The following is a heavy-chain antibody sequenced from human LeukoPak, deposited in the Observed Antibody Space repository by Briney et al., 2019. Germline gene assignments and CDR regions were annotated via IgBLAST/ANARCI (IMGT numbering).Heavy chain of an antibody. CDR1: GYTFANYY. CDR2: INPVDGST. J-gene: IGHJ4*02. D-gene: IGHD6-19*01. CDR3: ARGGSLAAAPHLYYFDY. Sequence: ASVKVSCKSSGYTFANYYLHWVRQAPGQGLEWMGIINPVDGSTTYTQKFQGRVTMTRDTSTSTIYMDLSSLRSEDTAVYYCARGGSLAAAPHLYYFDYWGQGSLVTVSS. V-gene: IGHV1-46*01.